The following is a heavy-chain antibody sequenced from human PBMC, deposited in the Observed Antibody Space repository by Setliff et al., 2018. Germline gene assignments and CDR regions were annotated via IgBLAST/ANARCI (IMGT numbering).Heavy chain of an antibody. Sequence: SETLSLTCSVSGYSIITGYYWAWIRRLPGRGLEWIGSLHRVGTFFYNPSLVSRATLSLDTSRNQFSLRLQSVTAADTSLYYCVSGTGFTKEPFDYWGPGILVTVSS. CDR3: VSGTGFTKEPFDY. V-gene: IGHV4-38-2*02. CDR2: LHRVGTF. CDR1: GYSIITGYY. J-gene: IGHJ4*02. D-gene: IGHD3-9*01.